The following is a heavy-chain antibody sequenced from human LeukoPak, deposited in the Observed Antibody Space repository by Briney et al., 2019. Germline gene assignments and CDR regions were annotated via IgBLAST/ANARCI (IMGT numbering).Heavy chain of an antibody. D-gene: IGHD5-18*01. Sequence: GGSLRLSCAASGFTFSSYGIHWVRQAPGKGLEWVAFIRYDGSNKYYADSVKGRFTISRDNSKNTLYLQMNSLRAEDTAVYYCAKERDTAMVTIDYWGQGTLVTVSS. CDR1: GFTFSSYG. V-gene: IGHV3-30*02. J-gene: IGHJ4*02. CDR2: IRYDGSNK. CDR3: AKERDTAMVTIDY.